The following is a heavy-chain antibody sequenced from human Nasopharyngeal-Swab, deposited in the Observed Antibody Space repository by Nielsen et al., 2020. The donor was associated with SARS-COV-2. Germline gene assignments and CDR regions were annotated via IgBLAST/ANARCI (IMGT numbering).Heavy chain of an antibody. CDR1: GFTFSSYA. D-gene: IGHD2-8*01. J-gene: IGHJ4*02. CDR2: ISSSGGST. Sequence: GESLKISCAASGFTFSSYAMSWVRQAPGKGLEWVSAISSSGGSTYYADSVKGRFTISRDNSKNTLYLQMNSLRAEDTAVYYCAKGQGEMVFDYWGQGNLVTVSS. V-gene: IGHV3-23*01. CDR3: AKGQGEMVFDY.